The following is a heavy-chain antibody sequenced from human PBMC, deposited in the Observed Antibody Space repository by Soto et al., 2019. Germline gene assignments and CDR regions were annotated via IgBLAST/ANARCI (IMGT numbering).Heavy chain of an antibody. J-gene: IGHJ5*01. V-gene: IGHV1-69*06. CDR2: LIPLFGTT. CDR1: GGTFSGHA. Sequence: QVQLVQSGAEVKKPGSSVKVSCEASGGTFSGHAISWVRQAPGQGPEWMGGLIPLFGTTQHAQNFQDRLTITADKSTSTAYMELTSLRFEDTAIYSCARGPNWGYRLDSWGQGTLVTVSS. D-gene: IGHD7-27*01. CDR3: ARGPNWGYRLDS.